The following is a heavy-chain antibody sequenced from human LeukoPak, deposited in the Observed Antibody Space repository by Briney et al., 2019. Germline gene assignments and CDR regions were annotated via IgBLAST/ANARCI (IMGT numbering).Heavy chain of an antibody. CDR2: IIPIFGTA. J-gene: IGHJ4*02. Sequence: ASVKVSCKASGDTFTDYFMHWVRQAPGQGLEWMGGIIPIFGTANYAQKFQGRVTITADKSTSTAYMELSSLRSEDTAVYYCARANLVVAAKGYFDYWGQGTLVTVSS. CDR3: ARANLVVAAKGYFDY. D-gene: IGHD2-15*01. CDR1: GDTFTDYF. V-gene: IGHV1-69*06.